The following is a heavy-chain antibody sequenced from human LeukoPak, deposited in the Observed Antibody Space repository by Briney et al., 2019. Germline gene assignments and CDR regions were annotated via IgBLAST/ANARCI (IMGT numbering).Heavy chain of an antibody. V-gene: IGHV3-23*01. CDR2: ISGSGGST. CDR1: GFTFDDYA. D-gene: IGHD3-22*01. J-gene: IGHJ4*02. Sequence: GGSLRLSCAASGFTFDDYAMHWVRQAPGKGLEWVSGISGSGGSTYYADSVKGRFTISRDNSKNTLYLQMNSLRAEDTAVYYCAKLQYYYDSSGYFWGQGTLVTVSS. CDR3: AKLQYYYDSSGYF.